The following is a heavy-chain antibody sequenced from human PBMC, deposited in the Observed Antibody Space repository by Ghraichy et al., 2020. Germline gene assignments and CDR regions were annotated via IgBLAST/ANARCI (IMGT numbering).Heavy chain of an antibody. D-gene: IGHD2-2*01. V-gene: IGHV4-34*01. CDR3: ARRRSSLPSQLDFQY. Sequence: SETLSLTCAVYGGSFSGYYWSWIRQPPGKGLEWIGEINHSGSTNYNPSLKSRIAMSVDTSKNQFSLRLSSVTAADTAMYYCARRRSSLPSQLDFQYWGQGTLVIVSS. J-gene: IGHJ1*01. CDR2: INHSGST. CDR1: GGSFSGYY.